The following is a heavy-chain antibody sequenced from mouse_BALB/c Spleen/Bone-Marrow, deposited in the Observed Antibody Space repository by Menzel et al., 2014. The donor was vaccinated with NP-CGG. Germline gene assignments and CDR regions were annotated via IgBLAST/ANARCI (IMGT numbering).Heavy chain of an antibody. CDR1: GFTFSSFG. V-gene: IGHV5-17*02. CDR3: ARSGSSSGYFDY. D-gene: IGHD1-1*01. Sequence: DVQLQESGGGLVKPGGSLKLSCAASGFTFSSFGMHWVRQAPEKGLEWVAYISSGSSTIYYADTVMGRFTISRDNPKNTLFLQMTSLRSEDTAMYYCARSGSSSGYFDYWGQGTTLTVSS. CDR2: ISSGSSTI. J-gene: IGHJ2*01.